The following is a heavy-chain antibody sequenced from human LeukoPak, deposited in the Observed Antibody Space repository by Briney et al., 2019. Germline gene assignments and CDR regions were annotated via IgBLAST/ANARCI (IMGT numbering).Heavy chain of an antibody. CDR3: ARDRSYGPDH. CDR2: INTSGST. Sequence: PSETLSLTCTVSGGSISGYYWSWIRQFAGKGLEWIGRINTSGSTNYKPSLKSRVTMSVDTSKNQFSLKLSPVTAADTAVYYCARDRSYGPDHWGQGTLVTVSS. CDR1: GGSISGYY. V-gene: IGHV4-4*07. J-gene: IGHJ4*02. D-gene: IGHD5-18*01.